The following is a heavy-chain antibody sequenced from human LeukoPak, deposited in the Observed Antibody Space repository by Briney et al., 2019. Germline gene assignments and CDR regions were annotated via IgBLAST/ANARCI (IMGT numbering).Heavy chain of an antibody. Sequence: PSETLSLTCTVSGGSISSYYWSWIRQPPGKGLEWIGYIYYSGSTNHNPSLKSRVTISVDTSKNQFSLKLSSVAAADTAVYYCARGSGTMVRGVISGFDYWGQGTLVTVSS. CDR2: IYYSGST. CDR1: GGSISSYY. J-gene: IGHJ4*02. V-gene: IGHV4-59*01. CDR3: ARGSGTMVRGVISGFDY. D-gene: IGHD3-10*01.